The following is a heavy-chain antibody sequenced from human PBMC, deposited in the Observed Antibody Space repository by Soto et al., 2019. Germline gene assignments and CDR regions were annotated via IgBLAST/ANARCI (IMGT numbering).Heavy chain of an antibody. CDR3: TTNDYSYRRRTYYFDY. Sequence: GGSLRLSCTASGFTFGDYAMSWVRQAPGKGLEWVGFIRSKAYGGTTEYAASVKGRFTISRDDSKSIAYPQMNSLKTEDTAVYYYTTNDYSYRRRTYYFDYWGQGTLVTVSS. J-gene: IGHJ4*02. CDR1: GFTFGDYA. CDR2: IRSKAYGGTT. V-gene: IGHV3-49*04. D-gene: IGHD4-4*01.